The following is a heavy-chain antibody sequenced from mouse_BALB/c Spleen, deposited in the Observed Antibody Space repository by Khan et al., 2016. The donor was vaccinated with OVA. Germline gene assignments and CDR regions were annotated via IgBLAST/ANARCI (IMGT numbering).Heavy chain of an antibody. J-gene: IGHJ2*01. CDR2: ISYSGVT. CDR3: ARGNYYGYYFDY. V-gene: IGHV3-2*02. D-gene: IGHD1-1*01. Sequence: EVQLQESGPGLVKPSQSLSLTCTVTGYSITSGYAWNWIRQFPENKLEWMGYISYSGVTGYTPSLKSRISITRDTSKNQFFLQLNSVTTEDTATYYCARGNYYGYYFDYWGQGTTLTVSS. CDR1: GYSITSGYA.